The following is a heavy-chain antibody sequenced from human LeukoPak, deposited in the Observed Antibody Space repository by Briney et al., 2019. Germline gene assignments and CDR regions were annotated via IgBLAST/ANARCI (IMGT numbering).Heavy chain of an antibody. V-gene: IGHV3-48*04. J-gene: IGHJ4*02. CDR3: ARDKFRGWFFDY. CDR1: GFTFSSYS. Sequence: GGSLRLSCAASGFTFSSYSMNWVRQAPGKGLEWVSYISSSGSTIYYADSVKGRFTISRDNAKNSLYLQMNSLRAEDTAVYYCARDKFRGWFFDYWGQGTLVTVSS. D-gene: IGHD6-19*01. CDR2: ISSSGSTI.